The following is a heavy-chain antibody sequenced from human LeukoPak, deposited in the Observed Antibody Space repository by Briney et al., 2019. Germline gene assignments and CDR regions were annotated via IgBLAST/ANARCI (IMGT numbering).Heavy chain of an antibody. V-gene: IGHV1-2*04. J-gene: IGHJ6*03. CDR2: INPNSGGT. CDR3: AREASRRWYYYYYMDV. Sequence: ASVKVSCKASGYTFTGYYMHWVRQAPGQGLEWMVWINPNSGGTNYAQKFQGWVTMTRDTSISTAYMELSRLRSDDTAVYYCAREASRRWYYYYYMDVWGKGTTVTVSS. D-gene: IGHD5-24*01. CDR1: GYTFTGYY.